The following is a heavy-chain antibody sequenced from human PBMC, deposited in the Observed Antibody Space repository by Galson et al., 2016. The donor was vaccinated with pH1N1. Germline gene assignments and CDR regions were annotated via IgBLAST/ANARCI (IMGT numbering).Heavy chain of an antibody. CDR2: INVGNGNT. CDR3: ARRVGRSFDY. D-gene: IGHD3-16*01. V-gene: IGHV1-3*01. Sequence: QSGAEVKQPGESLKISCKASGYTFTIYAIHWVRQAPGQSLEWMGWINVGNGNTKYSQKFQDRVTITRDTSATTAYMELGSLRFEDTAVYYCARRVGRSFDYWGQGTLVTVSP. CDR1: GYTFTIYA. J-gene: IGHJ4*02.